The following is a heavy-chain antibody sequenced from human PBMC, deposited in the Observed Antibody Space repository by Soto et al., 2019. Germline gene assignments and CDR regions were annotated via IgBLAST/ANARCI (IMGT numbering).Heavy chain of an antibody. CDR3: AKGLLYDSSGYYTRLDY. D-gene: IGHD3-22*01. Sequence: GGSLRLSCAASGFTFSSYGMHWVRQAPGKGLEWVAVTSSDGSSKYYADFVKGRFTISRDNSKNTLYLQMNSLRAEDTAVYYCAKGLLYDSSGYYTRLDYWGQGTLVTVSS. V-gene: IGHV3-30*18. J-gene: IGHJ4*02. CDR1: GFTFSSYG. CDR2: TSSDGSSK.